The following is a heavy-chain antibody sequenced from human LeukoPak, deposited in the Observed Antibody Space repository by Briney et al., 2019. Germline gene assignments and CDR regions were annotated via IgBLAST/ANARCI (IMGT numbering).Heavy chain of an antibody. J-gene: IGHJ2*01. CDR2: IYTSGRT. Sequence: SETLSLTCTVSGGSISSGSYYWSWIRQPAGKGLEWIGRIYTSGRTTYNPSLKSRVTISVDTSKNHFSLKLTSVTAADMAVYYCTRAPTLFYDILTERYFDLWGRGTLVTVSS. CDR1: GGSISSGSYY. V-gene: IGHV4-61*02. CDR3: TRAPTLFYDILTERYFDL. D-gene: IGHD3-9*01.